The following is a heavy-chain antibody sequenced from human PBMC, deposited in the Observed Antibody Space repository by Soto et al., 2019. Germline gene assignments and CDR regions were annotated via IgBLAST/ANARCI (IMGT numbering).Heavy chain of an antibody. D-gene: IGHD6-13*01. Sequence: SLRLSCAASGFTFRSSAMSWVRQAPGKGLEWVSVTSGSGGRTYNTDSVKGRFTISRDNSKNTMYLQMNSLRAEDTAVYYCAMGLAAAGPFDYWGQGTLVTVSS. CDR1: GFTFRSSA. J-gene: IGHJ4*02. CDR2: TSGSGGRT. V-gene: IGHV3-23*01. CDR3: AMGLAAAGPFDY.